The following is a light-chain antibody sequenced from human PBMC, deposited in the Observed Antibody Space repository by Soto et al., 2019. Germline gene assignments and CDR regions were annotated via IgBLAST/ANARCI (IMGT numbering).Light chain of an antibody. V-gene: IGKV3-11*01. J-gene: IGKJ5*01. Sequence: EIVLTQSPAILSLSPGDRATLSCRASQSVNSYLAWYQQKPGQAPRLLIYDASNRATGIPARFSGSWSGTDFTLTISSLEPEDFAVYYCQQRSNWLFGQGTRLEMK. CDR2: DAS. CDR3: QQRSNWL. CDR1: QSVNSY.